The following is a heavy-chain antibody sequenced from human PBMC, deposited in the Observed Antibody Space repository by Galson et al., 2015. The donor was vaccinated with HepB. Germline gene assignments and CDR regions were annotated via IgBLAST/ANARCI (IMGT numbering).Heavy chain of an antibody. CDR2: FDPEDGET. Sequence: SVKVSCKVSGYTLTELSIHWVRRAPGEGLEWMGGFDPEDGETIYAQKFQGRVTMTEDTSTDTAYMELSSLRSEDTAVYYCATQGLRDAFDIWGQGTMVTVSS. J-gene: IGHJ3*02. CDR1: GYTLTELS. CDR3: ATQGLRDAFDI. V-gene: IGHV1-24*01.